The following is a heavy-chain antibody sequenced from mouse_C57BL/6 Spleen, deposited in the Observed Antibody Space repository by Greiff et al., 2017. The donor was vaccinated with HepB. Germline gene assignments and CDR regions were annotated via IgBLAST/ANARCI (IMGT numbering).Heavy chain of an antibody. J-gene: IGHJ2*01. V-gene: IGHV5-17*01. CDR2: ISSGSSTI. CDR3: ARQGIYYGNYVGWYFDY. D-gene: IGHD2-1*01. Sequence: EVKLMESGGGLVKPGGSLKLSCAASGFTFSDYGMHWVRQAPEKGLEWVAYISSGSSTIYYADTVKGRFTISRDNAKNTLFLQMTSLRSEDTAMYYCARQGIYYGNYVGWYFDYWGQGTTLTVSS. CDR1: GFTFSDYG.